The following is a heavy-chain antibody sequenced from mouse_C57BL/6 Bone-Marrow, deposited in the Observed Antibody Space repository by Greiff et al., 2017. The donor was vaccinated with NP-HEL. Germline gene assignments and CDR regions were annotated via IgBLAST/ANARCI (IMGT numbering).Heavy chain of an antibody. J-gene: IGHJ2*01. Sequence: VQLHQPGAELVMPGASVKLSCKASGYTFTSYWMHWVKQRPGQGLEWIGEIDPSDSYTNYNQKFKGKSTLTVDKSSSTAYMQLSSLTSEDSAVYYCARSSYYGYDGFDYWGQGTTLTVSS. CDR3: ARSSYYGYDGFDY. V-gene: IGHV1-69*01. D-gene: IGHD2-2*01. CDR2: IDPSDSYT. CDR1: GYTFTSYW.